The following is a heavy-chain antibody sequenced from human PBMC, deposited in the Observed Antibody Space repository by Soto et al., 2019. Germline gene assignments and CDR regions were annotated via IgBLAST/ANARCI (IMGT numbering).Heavy chain of an antibody. J-gene: IGHJ5*02. V-gene: IGHV3-48*02. CDR1: GFTFSSSS. CDR2: LCNHPSTK. CDR3: AREYDVLTGYYGTRWFDP. Sequence: PGGSLSLSCAASGFTFSSSSLHWVRPAPGKGLEWVSLLCNHPSTKYYADAVKGRFTNARDNAKNSLYVQMNRLREEDAAVYYCAREYDVLTGYYGTRWFDPCGQGTLVTVS. D-gene: IGHD3-9*01.